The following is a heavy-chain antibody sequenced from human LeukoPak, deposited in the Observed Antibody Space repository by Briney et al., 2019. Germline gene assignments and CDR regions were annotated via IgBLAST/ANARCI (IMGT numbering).Heavy chain of an antibody. CDR3: AKDRPLYYYDSSGYPFDY. D-gene: IGHD3-22*01. V-gene: IGHV3-23*01. CDR2: ISGSGGST. J-gene: IGHJ4*02. CDR1: GFTFSSYA. Sequence: PGGSLRLSCAASGFTFSSYAMSWVRQAPGKGLEWVSAISGSGGSTYYADSVKGRFTISRDNSKNTLYLQMNSLRAGDTAVYYCAKDRPLYYYDSSGYPFDYWGQGTLVTVSS.